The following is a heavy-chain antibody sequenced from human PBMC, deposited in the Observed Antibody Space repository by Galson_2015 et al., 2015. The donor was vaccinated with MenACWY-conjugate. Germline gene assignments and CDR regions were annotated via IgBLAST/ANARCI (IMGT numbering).Heavy chain of an antibody. J-gene: IGHJ6*02. D-gene: IGHD3-3*01. CDR3: AREFGDFWSGFGFHYYGMDV. Sequence: ATLSLPCGLSGGSFSDFYWSWLRQSPGKGLEWIGEINRRGTTDYNPSLRSRVSLSVDTSKNQFSLTLKSVTAADTAVYFCAREFGDFWSGFGFHYYGMDVWGQGTTVTVSS. CDR2: INRRGTT. V-gene: IGHV4-34*01. CDR1: GGSFSDFY.